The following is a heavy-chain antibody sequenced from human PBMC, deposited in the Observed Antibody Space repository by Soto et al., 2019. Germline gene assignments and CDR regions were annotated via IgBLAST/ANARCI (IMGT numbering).Heavy chain of an antibody. D-gene: IGHD3-3*01. V-gene: IGHV1-8*01. CDR1: GYTFTSYD. CDR2: MNPNSGNT. CDR3: ARGSLLEWLLSNPYYYYGMDV. Sequence: AAVKVSCKASGYTFTSYDINWVRQATGQGXEWMGWMNPNSGNTGYAQKFQGRVTMTRNTSISTAYMELSSLRSEDTAVYYCARGSLLEWLLSNPYYYYGMDVWGRGTTVTVSS. J-gene: IGHJ6*02.